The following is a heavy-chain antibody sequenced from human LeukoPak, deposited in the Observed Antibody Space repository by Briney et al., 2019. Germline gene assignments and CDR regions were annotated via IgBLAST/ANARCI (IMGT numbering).Heavy chain of an antibody. Sequence: PSETLSLTCAVYGGSFSGYYWSWIRQPPGKGLEWIGYIYYSGSTNYNPSLKSRVTISVDTSKNQFSLKLSSVTAADTAVYYCARDYDFWSGYNWFDPWGQGTLVTVSS. D-gene: IGHD3-3*01. CDR3: ARDYDFWSGYNWFDP. V-gene: IGHV4-59*01. CDR2: IYYSGST. J-gene: IGHJ5*02. CDR1: GGSFSGYY.